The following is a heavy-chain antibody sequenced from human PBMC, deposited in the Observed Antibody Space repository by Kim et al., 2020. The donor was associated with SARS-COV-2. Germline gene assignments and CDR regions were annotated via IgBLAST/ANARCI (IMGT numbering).Heavy chain of an antibody. CDR2: IYYSGST. J-gene: IGHJ6*02. Sequence: SETLSLTCTVSGGSISSSSYYWGWIRQPPGKGLEWIGSIYYSGSTYYNPSLKSRVTISVDTSKNQFSLKLSSVTAADTAVYYCAPLSYGSGSYFSIYYYYYGMDVWGQGTTVTVSS. V-gene: IGHV4-39*01. D-gene: IGHD3-10*01. CDR3: APLSYGSGSYFSIYYYYYGMDV. CDR1: GGSISSSSYY.